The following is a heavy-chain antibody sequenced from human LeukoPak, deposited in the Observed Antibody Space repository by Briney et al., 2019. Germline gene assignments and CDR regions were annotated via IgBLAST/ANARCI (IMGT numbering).Heavy chain of an antibody. V-gene: IGHV4-59*01. J-gene: IGHJ6*02. Sequence: SETLSLTCTVAGGSISSYYWSWIRQPPGKGLEWIGYIYYSGSTNYNPSLKSRVTISVDTSKNQFSLKLSSVTAADTAVYYCARDAGGSGRHYYYGMDVWGQGTTVTVSS. D-gene: IGHD3-10*01. CDR3: ARDAGGSGRHYYYGMDV. CDR1: GGSISSYY. CDR2: IYYSGST.